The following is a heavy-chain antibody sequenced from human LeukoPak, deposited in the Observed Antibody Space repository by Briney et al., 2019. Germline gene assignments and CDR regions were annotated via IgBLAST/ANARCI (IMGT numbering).Heavy chain of an antibody. D-gene: IGHD3-22*01. CDR3: AKRGVVIRVILVGFHKEAYYFDS. CDR1: GFTFSIYA. J-gene: IGHJ4*02. Sequence: PGGSLRLSCSASGFTFSIYAMSWVRQAPGKGLEWVAGISGSGGGTNYADSVKGRFTISRDNYKNTLYLQMNSLGAEDTAVYFCAKRGVVIRVILVGFHKEAYYFDSWGQGTLVTVSS. V-gene: IGHV3-23*01. CDR2: ISGSGGGT.